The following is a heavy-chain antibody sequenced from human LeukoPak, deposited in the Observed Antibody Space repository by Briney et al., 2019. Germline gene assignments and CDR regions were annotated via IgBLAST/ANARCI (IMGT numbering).Heavy chain of an antibody. D-gene: IGHD1-20*01. J-gene: IGHJ5*02. V-gene: IGHV3-21*01. Sequence: GGSLRLSCAASGFNFSSNSMSWVRQAPAKGLGRVSSISSSSSYIYYADSVKGRFTISRDNAKNSLYLQMNSLRAEDTAVYYCAREDYKWNDVRWFDPWGEGTLVTVSS. CDR1: GFNFSSNS. CDR2: ISSSSSYI. CDR3: AREDYKWNDVRWFDP.